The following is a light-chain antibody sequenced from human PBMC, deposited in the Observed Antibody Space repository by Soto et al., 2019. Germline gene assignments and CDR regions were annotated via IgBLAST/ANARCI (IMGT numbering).Light chain of an antibody. CDR2: SNN. J-gene: IGLJ1*01. Sequence: QSVLTQPPSASGTPGQRVTISCSGSRSNIGSNTVNWYQQLPGTAPKLLIYSNNQRPSGVPDRFSGSKSSTSASLAISGLQSEDEAEYYCAAWDDSLNGYYVFGTGTKVTVL. CDR3: AAWDDSLNGYYV. CDR1: RSNIGSNT. V-gene: IGLV1-44*01.